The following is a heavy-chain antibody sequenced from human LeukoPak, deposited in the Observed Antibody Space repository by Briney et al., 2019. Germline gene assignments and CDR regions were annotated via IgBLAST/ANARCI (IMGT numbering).Heavy chain of an antibody. V-gene: IGHV3-15*01. CDR2: IKSKTDGGTT. D-gene: IGHD3-22*01. Sequence: GGSLRLSCAASGFTFSNAWMSWVRQAPGKGLEWVGRIKSKTDGGTTDYAAPVKGRFTISRDDSKNTLYLQMNSLKTEDTAVYCCTTVIGWKTNSRTYYYDSSGYKSSDYWGQGTLVTVSS. CDR1: GFTFSNAW. J-gene: IGHJ4*02. CDR3: TTVIGWKTNSRTYYYDSSGYKSSDY.